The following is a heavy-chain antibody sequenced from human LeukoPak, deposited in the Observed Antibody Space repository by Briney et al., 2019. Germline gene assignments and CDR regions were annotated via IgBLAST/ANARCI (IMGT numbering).Heavy chain of an antibody. CDR2: THHSGAT. Sequence: SETLSLTCSVSGVSITSNYWSWIRQPPGKGLEWLGYTHHSGATSYNPSLKSRSTMSLDTSNNQFSLKLSSVTAADTAVYYCARSSGHSYGDFDYWGQGNLVTVSS. CDR3: ARSSGHSYGDFDY. V-gene: IGHV4-59*01. D-gene: IGHD5-18*01. CDR1: GVSITSNY. J-gene: IGHJ4*02.